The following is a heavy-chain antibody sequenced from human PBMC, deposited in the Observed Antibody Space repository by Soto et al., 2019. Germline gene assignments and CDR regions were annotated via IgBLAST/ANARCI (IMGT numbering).Heavy chain of an antibody. V-gene: IGHV3-23*01. Sequence: LRLSCAASGFTFSSYAMSWVRQAPGKGLEWVSAISGSGGSTYYADSVKGRFTISRDNSKNTLYLQMNSLRAEDTAVYYCAKDPLGSTVTQYFDYWGQGTLVTVSS. J-gene: IGHJ4*02. CDR1: GFTFSSYA. CDR2: ISGSGGST. D-gene: IGHD4-17*01. CDR3: AKDPLGSTVTQYFDY.